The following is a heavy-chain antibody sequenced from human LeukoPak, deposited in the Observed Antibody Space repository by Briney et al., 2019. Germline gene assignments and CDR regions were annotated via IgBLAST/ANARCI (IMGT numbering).Heavy chain of an antibody. D-gene: IGHD3-22*01. V-gene: IGHV3-21*01. CDR2: FGTRSTSI. J-gene: IGHJ4*02. CDR1: GFTFSGYS. Sequence: GGSLRLSCTASGFTFSGYSMNWIRQAPGKGLEWVSSFGTRSTSIYHAGSVKGRFAISRDNAKNSLYLQMNSLRAEDTALYYCAREVSEGFDFWGQGTLVAVSS. CDR3: AREVSEGFDF.